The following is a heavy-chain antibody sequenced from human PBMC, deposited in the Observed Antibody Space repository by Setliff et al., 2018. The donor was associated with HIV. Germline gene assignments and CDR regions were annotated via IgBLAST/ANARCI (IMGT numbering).Heavy chain of an antibody. D-gene: IGHD5-12*01. CDR3: ARLGDSGYDFRGYFDY. J-gene: IGHJ4*02. CDR1: GGSVSDTSYY. Sequence: SETLSLTCTVSGGSVSDTSYYWVWIRQPPGKGLEWLANVDYSGGTYYNPSLNSRVTISVDTSRNQFSLKLTSVTAADTALYFCARLGDSGYDFRGYFDYWGQGKLVTVSS. V-gene: IGHV4-39*01. CDR2: VDYSGGT.